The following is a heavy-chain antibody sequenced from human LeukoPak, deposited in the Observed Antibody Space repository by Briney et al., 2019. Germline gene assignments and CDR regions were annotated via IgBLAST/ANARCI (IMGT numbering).Heavy chain of an antibody. CDR2: IREDGSLQ. CDR1: GFTFSSHW. V-gene: IGHV3-7*03. J-gene: IGHJ4*02. CDR3: TRVSGACDVSDY. Sequence: GGSLRLSCAASGFTFSSHWMSWVRQAPGKGLEWVANIREDGSLQYYVDSVEGRFTISRDSARKSVFLQMNTLRVDDTAVYYCTRVSGACDVSDYWGQGALVTVSS. D-gene: IGHD5/OR15-5a*01.